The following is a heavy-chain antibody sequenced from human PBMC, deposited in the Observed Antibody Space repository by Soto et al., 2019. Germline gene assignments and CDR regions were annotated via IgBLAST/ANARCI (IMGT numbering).Heavy chain of an antibody. V-gene: IGHV4-59*01. D-gene: IGHD6-6*01. CDR2: IYYSGST. Sequence: SETLSLTCSVSGGSIGGYYWSWIRQSPWKGLEWIGNIYYSGSTVYNFSLKSRVTISLDTSKNQFSLKVTSVIPADTAVYYCARVGQSIAARRDFDIWGQGTMVTVSS. CDR1: GGSIGGYY. CDR3: ARVGQSIAARRDFDI. J-gene: IGHJ3*02.